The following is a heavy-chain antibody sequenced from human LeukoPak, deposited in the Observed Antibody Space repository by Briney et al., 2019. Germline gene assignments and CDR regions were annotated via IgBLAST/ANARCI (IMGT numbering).Heavy chain of an antibody. V-gene: IGHV1-2*06. J-gene: IGHJ4*02. D-gene: IGHD3-22*01. CDR3: AISTSPYVIEVWTNGPLDY. Sequence: ASVKVSCKASGYTFTGYYMHWVRQAPGQGLEWMGRINPKSGGTNYAQEFQGRVTMTRDTSINTAYMELSRVRSDDTAVYYCAISTSPYVIEVWTNGPLDYWGQGTLVTVSS. CDR1: GYTFTGYY. CDR2: INPKSGGT.